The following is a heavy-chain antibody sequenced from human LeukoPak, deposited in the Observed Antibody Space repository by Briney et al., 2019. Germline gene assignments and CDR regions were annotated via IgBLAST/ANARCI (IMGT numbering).Heavy chain of an antibody. CDR1: GFTFSSYA. D-gene: IGHD3-10*01. CDR2: ISYDGSNK. V-gene: IGHV3-30*01. CDR3: ARVGGYYGPTDY. J-gene: IGHJ4*02. Sequence: PGGSLRLSCAASGFTFSSYAMLWVRQAPGKGLEWVAVISYDGSNKYYADSVKGRFTISRDNSKNTLYLQMNSLRAEDTAVYYCARVGGYYGPTDYWGQGTLVTVSS.